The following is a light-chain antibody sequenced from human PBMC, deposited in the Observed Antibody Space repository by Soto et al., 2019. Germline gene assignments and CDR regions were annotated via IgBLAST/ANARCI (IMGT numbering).Light chain of an antibody. Sequence: IVLTQAPCTRSFSPGEISSLSFTASQSVSSSYLAGYQQKPGQSPRLLIYAASRRATGIPDRFSGSGSGTDFTLTISSLQPEDFATYYCQQSYSSPRTFGQGTKVDIK. CDR3: QQSYSSPRT. CDR1: QSVSSSY. J-gene: IGKJ1*01. CDR2: AAS. V-gene: IGKV3-20*01.